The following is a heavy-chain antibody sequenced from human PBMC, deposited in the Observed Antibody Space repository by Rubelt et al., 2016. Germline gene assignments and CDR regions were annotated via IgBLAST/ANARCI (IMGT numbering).Heavy chain of an antibody. CDR1: GFIFNKYW. J-gene: IGHJ4*02. Sequence: VQLVESGGVSVRRGGSVRLSCAASGFIFNKYWMHWVRQVPGEGLMWVSAISGSGTSTYYAHSVKARFPIPRDNSKNTLYRERNSLRAEGTAVYYWAEDLTADCVGGSCRFDYWGQGTPVTVSS. CDR3: AEDLTADCVGGSCRFDY. CDR2: ISGSGTST. D-gene: IGHD2-15*01. V-gene: IGHV3-23*04.